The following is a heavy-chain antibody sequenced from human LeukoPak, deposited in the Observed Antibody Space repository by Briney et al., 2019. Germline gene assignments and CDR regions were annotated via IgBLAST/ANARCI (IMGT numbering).Heavy chain of an antibody. CDR2: IYHSGST. CDR3: ARMRVVRGVILDY. CDR1: GGSISSSNW. Sequence: PSGTLSLTCAVSGGSISSSNWWSWVRQPPGKRLEWIGEIYHSGSTNYNPSLKSRVTISVDKSKNQFSLKLSSVTAADTAVYYCARMRVVRGVILDYWGQGTLVTVSS. J-gene: IGHJ4*02. V-gene: IGHV4-4*02. D-gene: IGHD3-10*01.